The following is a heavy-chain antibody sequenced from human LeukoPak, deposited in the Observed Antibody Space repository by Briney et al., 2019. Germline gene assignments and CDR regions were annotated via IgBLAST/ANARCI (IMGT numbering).Heavy chain of an antibody. D-gene: IGHD3-3*01. CDR2: INTNTGNP. V-gene: IGHV7-4-1*02. CDR1: GYTFTSYA. CDR3: ARDPPGFWSGYVLSDGMDV. J-gene: IGHJ6*02. Sequence: GASVKVSCKASGYTFTSYAMNWVRQAPGQGLEWMGWINTNTGNPTYAQGFTGRFVFSLDTSVSTAYLQISSLKAEDTAVYYCARDPPGFWSGYVLSDGMDVWGQGTTVTVSS.